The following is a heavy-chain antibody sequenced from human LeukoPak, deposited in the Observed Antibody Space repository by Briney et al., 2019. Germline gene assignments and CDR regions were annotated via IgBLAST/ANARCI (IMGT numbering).Heavy chain of an antibody. CDR3: SAAFDI. Sequence: GGSLRLSCLGSGFSFGDYDMNWVRQAPGKGLEWVGFIRTKAYGGTTEYAASVKGRFTISRDDSKTIAYLQMNNLKTDDTAVYFCSAAFDIWGQGTMATVSS. J-gene: IGHJ3*02. CDR1: GFSFGDYD. V-gene: IGHV3-49*04. CDR2: IRTKAYGGTT.